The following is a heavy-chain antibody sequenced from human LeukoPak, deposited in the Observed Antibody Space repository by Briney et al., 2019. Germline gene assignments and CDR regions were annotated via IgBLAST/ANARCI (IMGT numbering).Heavy chain of an antibody. J-gene: IGHJ4*02. CDR1: GGSVSSGSYS. CDR3: ARARSYCSSTSCYGGWWYFDY. D-gene: IGHD2-2*01. CDR2: IYYSGST. Sequence: SETLSLTCTVSGGSVSSGSYSWSWIRQPPGKGLEWIGYIYYSGSTNYNPSLKSRVTISVDTSKNQFSLKLSSVTAADTAVYYCARARSYCSSTSCYGGWWYFDYWGQGTLVTVSS. V-gene: IGHV4-61*01.